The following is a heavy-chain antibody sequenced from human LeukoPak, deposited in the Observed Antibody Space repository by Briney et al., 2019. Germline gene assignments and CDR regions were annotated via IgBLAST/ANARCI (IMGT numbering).Heavy chain of an antibody. J-gene: IGHJ6*02. V-gene: IGHV3-23*01. CDR1: GLTFSSYA. CDR3: AKSVPHYYDSSGYYYDYYYYGMDV. D-gene: IGHD3-22*01. CDR2: ISGSGGST. Sequence: PGGSLRLSCAASGLTFSSYAMSWVRQAPGKGLEWVSAISGSGGSTYYADSVKGRFTISRDNSKNTLYLQMNSLRAEDTAVYYCAKSVPHYYDSSGYYYDYYYYGMDVWGQGTTVTVSS.